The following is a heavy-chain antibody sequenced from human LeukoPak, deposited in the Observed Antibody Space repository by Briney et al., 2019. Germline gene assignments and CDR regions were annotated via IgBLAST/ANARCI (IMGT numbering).Heavy chain of an antibody. Sequence: GGSLRLSCAASGFPFSSYAMYWVRQAPGKGLEWVSTMTISGDGTYYADSVKGRFTISRDNSKNTLFLQMNSLGAEDTALYYCAKGDSNFYFDYWGQGTLVTVSS. CDR2: MTISGDGT. D-gene: IGHD1-1*01. CDR3: AKGDSNFYFDY. CDR1: GFPFSSYA. J-gene: IGHJ4*02. V-gene: IGHV3-23*01.